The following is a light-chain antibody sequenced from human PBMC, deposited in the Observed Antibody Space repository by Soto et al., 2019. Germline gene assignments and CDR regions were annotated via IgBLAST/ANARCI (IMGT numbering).Light chain of an antibody. Sequence: PGERVTLSCRASQSVNSNYLTWYQQKPGQAPRLLIYGASIRAAGIPARFSASGTGTDFTLTISDVQPEDFAVYYCHQRQSWPRTFGQGTKVDIK. CDR1: QSVNSNY. CDR2: GAS. CDR3: HQRQSWPRT. V-gene: IGKV3D-7*01. J-gene: IGKJ1*01.